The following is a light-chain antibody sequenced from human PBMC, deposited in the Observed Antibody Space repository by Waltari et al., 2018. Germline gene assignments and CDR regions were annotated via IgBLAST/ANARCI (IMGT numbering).Light chain of an antibody. CDR3: QTWDLIAVT. CDR1: NLGPKY. CDR2: QNN. V-gene: IGLV3-1*01. J-gene: IGLJ2*01. Sequence: SYEVTQPPSLSVSPGQTASLPCSGQNLGPKYTSWYQQRPGQSPPLVMHQNNVRPSGIPERFSGSSSGNTATLTISGTLSMDEAVYYCQTWDLIAVTFGGGTQLTVL.